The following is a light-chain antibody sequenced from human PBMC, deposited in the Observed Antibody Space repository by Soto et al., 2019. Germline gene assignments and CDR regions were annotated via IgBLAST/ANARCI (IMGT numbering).Light chain of an antibody. V-gene: IGLV2-8*01. CDR1: SSDVGGYNY. Sequence: QSVLTQPPSASGSPGQSVTISCTGSSSDVGGYNYVSWYRQHPGKAPKLMIYEVTKRPSGVPDRFSGSRSGNTASLTVSGLQAEEVADYYCSSYEGINNYVSGTGTKVTVL. J-gene: IGLJ1*01. CDR2: EVT. CDR3: SSYEGINNYV.